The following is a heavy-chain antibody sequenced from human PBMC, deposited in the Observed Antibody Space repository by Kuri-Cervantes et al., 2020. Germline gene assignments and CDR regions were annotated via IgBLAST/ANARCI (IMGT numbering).Heavy chain of an antibody. CDR2: ISWNSGNL. J-gene: IGHJ3*02. CDR3: ARDGLSAFDI. CDR1: GFTFDDYA. D-gene: IGHD5/OR15-5a*01. Sequence: SLKISCAASGFTFDDYAMHWVRQAPGKGLEWVSGISWNSGNLGYADSVKGRFTISRDNAKNSLYLQMNSLRAEDTALYHCARDGLSAFDIWGQGTMVTVSS. V-gene: IGHV3-9*01.